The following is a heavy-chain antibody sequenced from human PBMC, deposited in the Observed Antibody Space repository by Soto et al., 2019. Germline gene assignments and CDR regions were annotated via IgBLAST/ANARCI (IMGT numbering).Heavy chain of an antibody. CDR2: ISWNSGSI. D-gene: IGHD6-6*01. CDR3: ARELQLVSAYGGMDV. J-gene: IGHJ6*02. Sequence: EVQLVESGGGLVQPGRSLRLSCAASGFTFDDYAMHWVRQAPGKGLEWVSGISWNSGSIGYADSVKGRFTVSRDNAKNSLYLQMNSLRAEDTALYYCARELQLVSAYGGMDVWGQGTTVTVSS. CDR1: GFTFDDYA. V-gene: IGHV3-9*01.